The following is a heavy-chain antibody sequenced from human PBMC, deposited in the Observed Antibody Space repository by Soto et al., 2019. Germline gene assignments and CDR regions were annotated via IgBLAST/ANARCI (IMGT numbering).Heavy chain of an antibody. CDR3: ATIRPYYDILTGYFGDYFDY. J-gene: IGHJ4*02. CDR2: INPSGGST. V-gene: IGHV1-46*01. CDR1: GYTFTSYY. Sequence: ASVKVSCKASGYTFTSYYMHWVRQAPGQGLEWMGIINPSGGSTSYAQKFQGRVTMTEDTSTDTAYMELSSLRSEDTAVYYCATIRPYYDILTGYFGDYFDYWGQGTLVTVSS. D-gene: IGHD3-9*01.